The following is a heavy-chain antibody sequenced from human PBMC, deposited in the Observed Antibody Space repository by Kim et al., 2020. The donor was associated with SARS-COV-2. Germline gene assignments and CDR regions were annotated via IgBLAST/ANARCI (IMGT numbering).Heavy chain of an antibody. J-gene: IGHJ6*02. D-gene: IGHD3-16*01. Sequence: SQKFQGRVAHTRDTSASTAYMERSSLRAEDTAVYYCAREGCLYVNGMDVWGQGTTVTVSS. CDR3: AREGCLYVNGMDV. V-gene: IGHV1-3*01.